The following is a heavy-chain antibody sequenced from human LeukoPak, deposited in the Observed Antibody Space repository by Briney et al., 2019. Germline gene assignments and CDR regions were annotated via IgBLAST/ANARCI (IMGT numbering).Heavy chain of an antibody. CDR2: IYPGDSDT. CDR1: GYSFTSYW. Sequence: GESLKISCKGSGYSFTSYWIGWVRQMPGKGLEWMGIIYPGDSDTRYSPSFQGQVTISADKSISTAYLQWSSLKASDTAMYYCARQTEGGIAAAGTWNYWGQGTLVTVSS. V-gene: IGHV5-51*01. J-gene: IGHJ4*02. CDR3: ARQTEGGIAAAGTWNY. D-gene: IGHD6-13*01.